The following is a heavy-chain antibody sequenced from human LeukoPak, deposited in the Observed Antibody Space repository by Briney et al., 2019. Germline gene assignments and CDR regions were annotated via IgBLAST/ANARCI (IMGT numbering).Heavy chain of an antibody. D-gene: IGHD3-3*01. Sequence: PSQTLSLTCAVSDGSVGSGGYSWSWVRQPPGEGLEWIGYIYDSGSTYYNPSLKSRVTISLDRSKNQFSLKLTSVTAADTAAYYCARGAITIFGVVPKVYYYYYMDVWGKGTTVTVSS. CDR1: DGSVGSGGYS. CDR2: IYDSGST. CDR3: ARGAITIFGVVPKVYYYYYMDV. J-gene: IGHJ6*03. V-gene: IGHV4-30-2*01.